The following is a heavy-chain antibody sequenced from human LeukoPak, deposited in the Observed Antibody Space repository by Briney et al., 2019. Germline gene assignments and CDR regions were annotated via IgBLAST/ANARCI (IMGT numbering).Heavy chain of an antibody. CDR1: GYTFTDYY. V-gene: IGHV1-2*02. D-gene: IGHD2-15*01. CDR2: INLNSGGT. CDR3: ARVDGSPDY. Sequence: ASVKVSCKASGYTFTDYYMHWVRQAPGQGLECMGWINLNSGGTNYAQKFQGRVTMTRDTSISTAYMELSGLRSEDTAVYFCARVDGSPDYWGQGTLVTVSS. J-gene: IGHJ4*02.